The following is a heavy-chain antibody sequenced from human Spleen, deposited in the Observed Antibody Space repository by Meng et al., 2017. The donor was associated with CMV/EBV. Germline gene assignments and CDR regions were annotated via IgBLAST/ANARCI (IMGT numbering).Heavy chain of an antibody. V-gene: IGHV4-30-4*08. CDR1: GGSISGGDYY. D-gene: IGHD1-26*01. CDR2: IYYSGST. CDR3: ARVWGHFDY. J-gene: IGHJ4*02. Sequence: LRLSCTVSGGSISGGDYYWSWIRQPPGKGLEWIGYIYYSGSTYYNPSLKSRVTISIDTSKNQFSLKLSSVTAADTAVYYCARVWGHFDYWGQGTLVTVSS.